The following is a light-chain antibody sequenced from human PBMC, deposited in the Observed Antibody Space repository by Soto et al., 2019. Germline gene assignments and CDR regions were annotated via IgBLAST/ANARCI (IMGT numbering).Light chain of an antibody. CDR2: DAS. V-gene: IGKV1-5*01. CDR1: QSIRTW. J-gene: IGKJ1*01. Sequence: DIQLTQSPSFLSASVGDRVTITCRASQSIRTWLAWYQQKAGKAPKVLICDASTLESGVPSRFSGSGSGTEFTLTITSLQPDDFATYYCQQYYSYPRTFGQGTKVDIK. CDR3: QQYYSYPRT.